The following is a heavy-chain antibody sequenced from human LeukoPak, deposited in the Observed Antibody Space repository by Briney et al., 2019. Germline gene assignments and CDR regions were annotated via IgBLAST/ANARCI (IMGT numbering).Heavy chain of an antibody. CDR3: ARGGYSGYDFGY. Sequence: ESLKISCRASGYSFSTYWIGWVRQMPGKGLEWMGVLYAGDSDTRYSPSFQGQVTLSADKSKSTAYLQWSSLKASDTAMYYCARGGYSGYDFGYWGQGTLVTVSS. J-gene: IGHJ4*02. CDR1: GYSFSTYW. V-gene: IGHV5-51*01. D-gene: IGHD5-12*01. CDR2: LYAGDSDT.